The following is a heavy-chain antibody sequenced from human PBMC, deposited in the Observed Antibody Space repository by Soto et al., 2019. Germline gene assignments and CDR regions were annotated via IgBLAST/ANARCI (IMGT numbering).Heavy chain of an antibody. CDR2: INPNSGGT. Sequence: GASVKVSCKASGYTFTGYYMHWVRQAPGQGLEWMGWINPNSGGTNYAQKFQGRVTMTRDTSISTAYMELSRLRSDDTAVYYCARVPYYYDSSGYYFLDYWGQGTLVTVS. CDR1: GYTFTGYY. D-gene: IGHD3-22*01. CDR3: ARVPYYYDSSGYYFLDY. V-gene: IGHV1-2*02. J-gene: IGHJ4*02.